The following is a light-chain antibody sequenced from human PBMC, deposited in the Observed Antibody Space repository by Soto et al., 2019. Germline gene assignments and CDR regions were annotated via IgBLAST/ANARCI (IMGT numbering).Light chain of an antibody. J-gene: IGLJ2*01. CDR2: RNS. CDR1: SSNIGSNY. V-gene: IGLV1-47*01. CDR3: ASWDDSLSGFVV. Sequence: QSVLTQPPSASGTPGQRVTISCSGSSSNIGSNYVFWYQQLPGTAPKVLMYRNSQRPSGVPDRFSGSKSGTSASLAISGLRSEGEADYYCASWDDSLSGFVVFGGGTKLTVL.